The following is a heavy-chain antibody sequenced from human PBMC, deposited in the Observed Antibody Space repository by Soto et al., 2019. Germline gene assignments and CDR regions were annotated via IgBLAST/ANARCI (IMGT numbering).Heavy chain of an antibody. V-gene: IGHV3-21*01. Sequence: EVQLVESGGGLVKPGGSLRLSCAASGFTFSSYSMNWVRQAPGKGLEWVSSISSSSSYIYYADSVKGRFTISRDNAKNSLYLQMNSLRAEDTAVYYCARDPGRLVWVDFDYWGQGTLVTVSS. J-gene: IGHJ4*02. D-gene: IGHD6-19*01. CDR1: GFTFSSYS. CDR3: ARDPGRLVWVDFDY. CDR2: ISSSSSYI.